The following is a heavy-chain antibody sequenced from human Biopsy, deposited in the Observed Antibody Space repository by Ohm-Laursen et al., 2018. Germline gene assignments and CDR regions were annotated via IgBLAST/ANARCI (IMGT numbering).Heavy chain of an antibody. CDR2: VDWDDYK. V-gene: IGHV2-70*11. Sequence: TQTLTLTRSFSGFSLSARGMCVSWIRQAPGKALEWLARVDWDDYKDYSASLQTKLSISKDTSNDRMVLTVNNVDPADTATYYCARTPILIVSAGLVYRHRRHLQGMDVWGQGIAVTVS. J-gene: IGHJ6*02. CDR3: ARTPILIVSAGLVYRHRRHLQGMDV. D-gene: IGHD6-13*01. CDR1: GFSLSARGMC.